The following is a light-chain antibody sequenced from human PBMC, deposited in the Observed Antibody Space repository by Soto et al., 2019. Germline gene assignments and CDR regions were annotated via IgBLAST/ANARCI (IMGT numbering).Light chain of an antibody. CDR3: QQSYSTPLT. Sequence: DIQMTQSPSSLSASVGDRVTITCRPSQSISSYLNWYQQKPGKAPKLLIYAASSLQSGFPSRFSGSGSGTDFTLTISSLQPEDFATYYCQQSYSTPLTFGGGTKVEIK. CDR1: QSISSY. V-gene: IGKV1-39*01. CDR2: AAS. J-gene: IGKJ4*01.